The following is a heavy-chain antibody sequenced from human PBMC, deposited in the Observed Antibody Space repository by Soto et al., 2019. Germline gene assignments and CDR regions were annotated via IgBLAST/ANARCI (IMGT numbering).Heavy chain of an antibody. V-gene: IGHV4-59*01. CDR1: GGSISSYY. CDR2: IYYSGST. Sequence: SETLSLTCTVSGGSISSYYWSWIRQPPGRGLEWIGYIYYSGSTNYNPSLKSRVTISVDTSKNQFSLKLSSVTAADTAVYYCARGVVPAANWGQGTLVTVSS. CDR3: ARGVVPAAN. J-gene: IGHJ4*02. D-gene: IGHD2-2*01.